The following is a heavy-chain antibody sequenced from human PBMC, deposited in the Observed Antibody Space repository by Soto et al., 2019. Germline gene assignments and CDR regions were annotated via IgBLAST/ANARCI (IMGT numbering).Heavy chain of an antibody. CDR1: GYTITDNY. Sequence: ASVKVCCKASGYTITDNYLHWVRQAPGQGLEWMGWINPNSGGTNYAQTFQGRVTMTRDTSISTAYMELSRLRSDDTAVFYCARAPKVYGSSLATWGQGTPVTVSS. CDR2: INPNSGGT. V-gene: IGHV1-2*02. J-gene: IGHJ5*02. D-gene: IGHD6-19*01. CDR3: ARAPKVYGSSLAT.